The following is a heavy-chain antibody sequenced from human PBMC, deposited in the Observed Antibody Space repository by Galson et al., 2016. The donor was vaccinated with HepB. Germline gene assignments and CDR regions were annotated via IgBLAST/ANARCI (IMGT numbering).Heavy chain of an antibody. D-gene: IGHD1-14*01. CDR2: ISSSGDST. CDR3: AKDTEPGHTYGYFDY. Sequence: SLRLSCAASGFTFSNYAMSWVRQAPGKGLEWVSGISSSGDSTYYADSVKSRVAISRDNAKDTLYLEMNSLRDGDTAFYYCAKDTEPGHTYGYFDYWGQGTLVTVAS. V-gene: IGHV3-23*01. CDR1: GFTFSNYA. J-gene: IGHJ4*02.